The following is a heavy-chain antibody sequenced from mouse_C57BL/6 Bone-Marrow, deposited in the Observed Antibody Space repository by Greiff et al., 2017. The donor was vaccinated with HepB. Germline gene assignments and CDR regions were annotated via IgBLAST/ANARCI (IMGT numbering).Heavy chain of an antibody. V-gene: IGHV8-8*01. CDR1: GFSLRTFGMG. CDR2: IWWDDDK. Sequence: QVTLKVSGPGILQPSQTLSLTCSFSGFSLRTFGMGVGWIRQPSGKGLEWLAHIWWDDDKYYNPALKSRLTISKDTSKNQVFLKIANVDTADTATYYCALIYYYCSSSWFAYWGQGTLVTVSA. D-gene: IGHD1-1*01. J-gene: IGHJ3*01. CDR3: ALIYYYCSSSWFAY.